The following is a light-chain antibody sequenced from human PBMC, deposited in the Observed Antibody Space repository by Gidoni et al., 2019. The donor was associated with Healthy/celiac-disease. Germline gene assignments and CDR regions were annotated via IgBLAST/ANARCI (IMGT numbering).Light chain of an antibody. J-gene: IGLJ3*02. CDR3: AAWDDSMSGWV. Sequence: QSVLTQPPSASGTSGQRVTISCSGSSSNIGSNYVYWYQQLPGTDPKLLIYRNNQRPSGVTDRLSGSKSGTSASLAISGLRSEDEADYYCAAWDDSMSGWVFGGGTKLTVL. CDR2: RNN. V-gene: IGLV1-47*01. CDR1: SSNIGSNY.